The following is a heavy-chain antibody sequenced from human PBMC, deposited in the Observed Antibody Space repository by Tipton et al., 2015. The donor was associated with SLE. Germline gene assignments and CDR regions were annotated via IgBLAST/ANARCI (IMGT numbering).Heavy chain of an antibody. V-gene: IGHV3-33*01. CDR3: AREENWNERI. J-gene: IGHJ3*02. CDR2: IWYDGSKT. Sequence: SLRLSCAASGFTFSSYGLHWVRQAPGKGLEWVALIWYDGSKTHYVDSVKGRFTVSRDNAKSTLYLQMNSLRAEDTAVYYCAREENWNERIWGQGTMVTVSS. CDR1: GFTFSSYG. D-gene: IGHD1-1*01.